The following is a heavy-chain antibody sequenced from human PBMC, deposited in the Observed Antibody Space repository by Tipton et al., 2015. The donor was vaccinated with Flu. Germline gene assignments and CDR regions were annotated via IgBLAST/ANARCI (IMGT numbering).Heavy chain of an antibody. Sequence: TLSLTCAVYGGSFSGYYWSWIRQPPGKGLEWIGEINHSGSTNYNPSLKSRVTISVDTSKNQFSLKLSSVTAADTAVYYCARGRRTTRVRGGNGVAPWGQGTRATVSS. CDR3: ARGRRTTRVRGGNGVAP. V-gene: IGHV4-34*01. D-gene: IGHD3-10*01. CDR1: GGSFSGYY. CDR2: INHSGST. J-gene: IGHJ5*02.